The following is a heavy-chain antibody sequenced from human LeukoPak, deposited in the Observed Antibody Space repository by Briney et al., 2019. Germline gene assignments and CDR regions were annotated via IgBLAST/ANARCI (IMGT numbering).Heavy chain of an antibody. J-gene: IGHJ4*02. V-gene: IGHV4-30-4*01. CDR3: ARDRGEYCSGGSCYFVDY. CDR1: GGSISSGDYY. D-gene: IGHD2-15*01. CDR2: IYYSGST. Sequence: SQTLSLTCTVSGGSISSGDYYWSWIRQPPGKGLEWIGYIYYSGSTYYNPSLRSRVTISVDTSKNQFSLKLSSVTAADTAVYYCARDRGEYCSGGSCYFVDYWGQGTLVTVSS.